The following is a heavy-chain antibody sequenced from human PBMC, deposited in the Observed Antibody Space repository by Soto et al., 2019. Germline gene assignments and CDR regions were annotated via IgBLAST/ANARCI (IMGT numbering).Heavy chain of an antibody. J-gene: IGHJ6*02. CDR2: MNPNSGNT. CDR3: ARVYSNYGDYYYYYGMDV. D-gene: IGHD4-4*01. CDR1: GYTFTSYD. Sequence: ASVKVSCKASGYTFTSYDINWVRQATGQGLEWMGWMNPNSGNTGYAQKFQGRVTMTRNTSISTAYMELSSLRSEDTAVYYCARVYSNYGDYYYYYGMDVWGQGTLVTVSS. V-gene: IGHV1-8*01.